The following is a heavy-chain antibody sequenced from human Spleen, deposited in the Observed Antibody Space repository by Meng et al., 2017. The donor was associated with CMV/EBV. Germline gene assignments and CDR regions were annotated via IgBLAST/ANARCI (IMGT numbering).Heavy chain of an antibody. CDR3: TTDPSPGTMVRLDY. Sequence: GESLKISCAASGFTFSSYAMHWVRQAPGKGLEWVAVISYDGSNKYYADSVKGRFTISRDNSKNTLYVQMNSLKTEDTAVYYCTTDPSPGTMVRLDYWGQGTLVTVSS. J-gene: IGHJ4*02. CDR2: ISYDGSNK. CDR1: GFTFSSYA. D-gene: IGHD4/OR15-4a*01. V-gene: IGHV3-30-3*01.